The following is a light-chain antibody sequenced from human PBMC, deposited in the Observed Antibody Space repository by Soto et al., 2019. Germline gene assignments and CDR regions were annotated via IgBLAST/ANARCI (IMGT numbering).Light chain of an antibody. V-gene: IGKV1-39*01. CDR3: QQSYSTPRT. J-gene: IGKJ1*01. CDR1: QSISSY. Sequence: DIQMPQSPSSLSASIGDRVTISCRASQSISSYLNWYQQKPGKAPKLLIYAASSLQSGVPSRFSGSGSGTDFTLTISSLPPEDFATYYCQQSYSTPRTFGQGTKVDIK. CDR2: AAS.